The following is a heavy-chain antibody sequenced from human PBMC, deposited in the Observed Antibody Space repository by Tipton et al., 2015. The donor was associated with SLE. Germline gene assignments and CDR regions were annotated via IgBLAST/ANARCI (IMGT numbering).Heavy chain of an antibody. J-gene: IGHJ4*02. D-gene: IGHD1-26*01. CDR3: AREGRGNYDGEDYLDF. CDR2: ITDDGTTT. V-gene: IGHV3-74*01. Sequence: SLRLSCAASGFTITSYWMHWVRQVPGKGLMWVSHITDDGTTTDYADSVKGRFTISRDTDKNTLFLQLNSLRVEDSGVYFCAREGRGNYDGEDYLDFWGQGILVPVSS. CDR1: GFTITSYW.